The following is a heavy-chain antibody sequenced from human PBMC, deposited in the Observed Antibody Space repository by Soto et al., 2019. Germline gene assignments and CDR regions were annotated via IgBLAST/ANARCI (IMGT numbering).Heavy chain of an antibody. D-gene: IGHD4-17*01. CDR2: MNSHSGDT. V-gene: IGHV1-8*01. Sequence: QVQLVQSGAEVKKPGASVKVSCKSSGYTFTNYDINWVRQATGQGLEWMGWMNSHSGDTGYARKFQGRVTMTRNTSISTAYMELSSLRSADTAVYFCARFSYRDSDDGFDIWGQGTMVTVSS. CDR3: ARFSYRDSDDGFDI. CDR1: GYTFTNYD. J-gene: IGHJ3*02.